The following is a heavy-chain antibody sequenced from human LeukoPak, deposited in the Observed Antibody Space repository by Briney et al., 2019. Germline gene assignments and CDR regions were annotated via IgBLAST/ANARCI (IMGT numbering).Heavy chain of an antibody. D-gene: IGHD2-2*01. J-gene: IGHJ5*02. Sequence: ASVKVSCKASGYTFTSYYMHWVRQAPGQGLEWMGIINPSGGSTSYAQKFQGRVTKTRDTSTSTVYMELSSLRSEDTAVYYCARVVPAAKGWFDPWGQGTLVTVSS. CDR1: GYTFTSYY. V-gene: IGHV1-46*01. CDR2: INPSGGST. CDR3: ARVVPAAKGWFDP.